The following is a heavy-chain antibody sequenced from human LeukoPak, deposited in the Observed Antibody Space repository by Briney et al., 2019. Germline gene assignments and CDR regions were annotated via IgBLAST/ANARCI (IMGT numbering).Heavy chain of an antibody. V-gene: IGHV4-59*01. CDR2: IYYSGST. CDR3: ARALGDTSGFYHFDY. J-gene: IGHJ4*02. D-gene: IGHD3-22*01. CDR1: GGSISSYY. Sequence: KPSETLSLTCTVSGGSISSYYWSWIRQPPGKGREWIGYIYYSGSTNYNPSLKSRVTISVDTSKNQFSLRLSSVTAADTAVYYCARALGDTSGFYHFDYWGQGTLVTVSS.